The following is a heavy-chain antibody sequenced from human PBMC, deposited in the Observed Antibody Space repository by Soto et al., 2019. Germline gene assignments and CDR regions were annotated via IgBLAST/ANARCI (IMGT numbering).Heavy chain of an antibody. J-gene: IGHJ6*02. CDR1: GYTFTSYG. D-gene: IGHD6-19*01. CDR2: ISAYNGNT. CDR3: AREGRDSSGWYWDYYYYGMDV. Sequence: ASVKVSCKASGYTFTSYGISWGRQAPGQGLERMGWISAYNGNTNYAQKLQGRVTMTTDTSTSTAYMELRSLRSDDTAVYYCAREGRDSSGWYWDYYYYGMDVWGQGTTVTVSS. V-gene: IGHV1-18*01.